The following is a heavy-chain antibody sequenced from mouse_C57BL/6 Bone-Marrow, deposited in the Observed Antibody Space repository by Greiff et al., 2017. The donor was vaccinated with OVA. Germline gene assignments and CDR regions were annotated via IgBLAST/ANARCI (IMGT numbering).Heavy chain of an antibody. CDR2: ISSGGSYT. CDR1: GFTFSSYG. V-gene: IGHV5-6*01. D-gene: IGHD2-1*01. J-gene: IGHJ2*01. Sequence: EVMLVESGGDLVKPGGSLKLSCAASGFTFSSYGMSWVRQTPDKRLEWVATISSGGSYTSYPDSVKGRFTLSRDNAKSTLYLQMSSLKSEDTAIYYCARHPSLPPFDYWGQGTTLTVSS. CDR3: ARHPSLPPFDY.